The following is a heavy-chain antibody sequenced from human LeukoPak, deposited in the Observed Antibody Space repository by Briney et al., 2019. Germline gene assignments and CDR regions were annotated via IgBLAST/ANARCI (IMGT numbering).Heavy chain of an antibody. J-gene: IGHJ4*02. Sequence: SETLSLTCTVSGGSISSYYWSWIRQPPGKGLEWIGYIYYSGSTNYNPSLKSRVTISVDTSKNQFSLKLSSVTAADTAVYYCARDLPPPYCTSTTCSDPGYWGQGTQVTVSS. D-gene: IGHD2-2*01. CDR1: GGSISSYY. CDR3: ARDLPPPYCTSTTCSDPGY. CDR2: IYYSGST. V-gene: IGHV4-59*12.